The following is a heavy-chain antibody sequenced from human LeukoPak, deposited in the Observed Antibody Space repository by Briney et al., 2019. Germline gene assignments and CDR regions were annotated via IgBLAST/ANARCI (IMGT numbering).Heavy chain of an antibody. CDR1: GYTFTSYG. Sequence: SVKVSCKASGYTFTSYGISWVRQAPGQGLEWMGGIIPIFGTANYAQKFQGRVTITADESTSTAYMELSSLRSEDTAVYYCARATYYDFWSGYYTYPGGPEPRRNWFDPWGQGTLVTVSS. J-gene: IGHJ5*02. CDR3: ARATYYDFWSGYYTYPGGPEPRRNWFDP. D-gene: IGHD3-3*01. CDR2: IIPIFGTA. V-gene: IGHV1-69*13.